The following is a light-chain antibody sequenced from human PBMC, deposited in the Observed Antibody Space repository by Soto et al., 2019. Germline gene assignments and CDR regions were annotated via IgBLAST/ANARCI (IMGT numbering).Light chain of an antibody. Sequence: QSALTQPASGSGSPGQSITISCTGTSSAVGGYNYVSWYQQHPGKAPKLMMYEVSNRPSGVSNRFSGSKSGNTSSLTISGLQAEAEADYYCSSYTSTSTLVFGGGTKLTVL. V-gene: IGLV2-14*01. J-gene: IGLJ2*01. CDR2: EVS. CDR1: SSAVGGYNY. CDR3: SSYTSTSTLV.